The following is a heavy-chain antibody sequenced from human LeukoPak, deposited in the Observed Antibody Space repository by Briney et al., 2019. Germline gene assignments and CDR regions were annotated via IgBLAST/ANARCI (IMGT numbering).Heavy chain of an antibody. CDR3: AKLGYGVYSSVDY. D-gene: IGHD6-25*01. CDR1: GFTFSSYA. Sequence: SGGSLRLSCAASGFTFSSYAMSWVRQAPGKGLEWVSAISGSGGSTYYADSVKGRLTISRDNSKNTLYLQMNSLRAEDTAVYYCAKLGYGVYSSVDYWGQGTLVTVSS. J-gene: IGHJ4*02. V-gene: IGHV3-23*01. CDR2: ISGSGGST.